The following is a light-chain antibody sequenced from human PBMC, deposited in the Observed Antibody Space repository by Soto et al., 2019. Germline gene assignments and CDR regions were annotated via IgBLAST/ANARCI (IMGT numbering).Light chain of an antibody. CDR3: SSYAGSNNVV. CDR1: SSDVGGYNC. CDR2: EVS. J-gene: IGLJ2*01. V-gene: IGLV2-8*01. Sequence: QSALTQPPSASGSPGQSVTISCTGTSSDVGGYNCVSWYQQHPGKAPKLMIYEVSKQPSGVPDRFSGSKSGNTASLTVSGLQAEDEADYYCSSYAGSNNVVFGGGTKVTVL.